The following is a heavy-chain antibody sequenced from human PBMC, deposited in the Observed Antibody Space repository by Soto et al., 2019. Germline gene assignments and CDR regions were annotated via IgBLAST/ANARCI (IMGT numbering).Heavy chain of an antibody. V-gene: IGHV3-23*01. J-gene: IGHJ6*02. CDR2: FRTSGDGGTT. Sequence: PGGSLRLSCAASGFTFSSYSMSWVRQAPGKGLEWVSGFRTSGDGGTTYYADSVKGRFTISRDNSKNTLYLQMNSLRAEDTAVYYCAKDPPIPTLTIPRFYYYVMDVWGQGTTVTVSS. CDR1: GFTFSSYS. D-gene: IGHD2-21*01. CDR3: AKDPPIPTLTIPRFYYYVMDV.